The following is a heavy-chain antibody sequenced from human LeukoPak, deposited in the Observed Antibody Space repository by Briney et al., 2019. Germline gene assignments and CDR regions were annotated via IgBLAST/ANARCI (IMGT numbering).Heavy chain of an antibody. D-gene: IGHD3-10*01. Sequence: ASVKVSCKASGYTFTGYYMHWVRQAPGQGLEWMGWINPNSGGTNYAQKFQGRVTMTRNTSISTAYMELSSLRSEDTAVYYCARAVDYYGSGSYYNTVDYWGQGTLVTVSS. CDR3: ARAVDYYGSGSYYNTVDY. J-gene: IGHJ4*02. CDR2: INPNSGGT. CDR1: GYTFTGYY. V-gene: IGHV1-2*02.